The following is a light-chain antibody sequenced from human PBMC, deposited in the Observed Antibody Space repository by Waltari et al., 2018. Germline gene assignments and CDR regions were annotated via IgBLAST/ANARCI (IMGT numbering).Light chain of an antibody. CDR1: QSVDYY. Sequence: EIVLTQSPATLSLPPGEGATLSCRASQSVDYYLAWYQQKPGQAPRLLIHDASNRATGVPARFSGSGSGTDFRLTISSLEPEDFAVYYCQQRRSWPITFGQGTRLEIK. J-gene: IGKJ5*01. CDR2: DAS. CDR3: QQRRSWPIT. V-gene: IGKV3-11*01.